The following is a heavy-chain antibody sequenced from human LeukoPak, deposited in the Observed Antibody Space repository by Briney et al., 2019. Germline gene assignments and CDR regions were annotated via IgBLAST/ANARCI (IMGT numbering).Heavy chain of an antibody. CDR3: ARGPVPEIRRGYYYYMDV. Sequence: ASVKVSCKVCGYTLTELSMHWVRQAPGKGLEWMGGFDPEDGETIYAQKFQGRVTMTEDTSTDTAYMELSSLRSEDTAVYYCARGPVPEIRRGYYYYMDVWGKGTTVTVSS. J-gene: IGHJ6*03. D-gene: IGHD1-14*01. CDR2: FDPEDGET. V-gene: IGHV1-24*01. CDR1: GYTLTELS.